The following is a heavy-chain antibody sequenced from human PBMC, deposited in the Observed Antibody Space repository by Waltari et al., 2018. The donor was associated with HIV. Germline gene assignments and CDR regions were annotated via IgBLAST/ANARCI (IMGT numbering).Heavy chain of an antibody. J-gene: IGHJ4*02. CDR1: GYTFTSYA. CDR3: ARDGYYYDSSGYSSYFDY. CDR2: INAGNGNT. V-gene: IGHV1-3*05. Sequence: QVQLVQSGAEEKKPGASVKVSCQASGYTFTSYAMHWVRQAPGQRLEWMGWINAGNGNTKYSQKFQGRVTITRDTSASTAYMELSSLRSEDTAVYYCARDGYYYDSSGYSSYFDYWGQGTLVTVSS. D-gene: IGHD3-22*01.